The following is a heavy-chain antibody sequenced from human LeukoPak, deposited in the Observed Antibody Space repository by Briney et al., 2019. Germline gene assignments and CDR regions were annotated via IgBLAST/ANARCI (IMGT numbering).Heavy chain of an antibody. CDR3: ARDKGYNWNYPYFDY. Sequence: ASVKVSCKASGGTFSSYAISWVRQAPGQGLEWVGGITPIFGTANYAQKFQGRVTITADESTSTAYMELSSLRSEDTAVYYCARDKGYNWNYPYFDYWGQGTLVTVSS. J-gene: IGHJ4*02. V-gene: IGHV1-69*13. D-gene: IGHD1-7*01. CDR1: GGTFSSYA. CDR2: ITPIFGTA.